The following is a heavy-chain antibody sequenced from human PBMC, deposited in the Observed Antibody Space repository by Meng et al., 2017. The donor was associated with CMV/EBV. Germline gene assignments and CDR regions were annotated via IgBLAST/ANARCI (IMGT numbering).Heavy chain of an antibody. J-gene: IGHJ4*02. CDR2: IKQDGSEK. Sequence: GESLKISCAASGFTFSSYWMSWVRQAPGKGLEWVANIKQDGSEKYYVDSVKGRFTISRDNGKDSVYLQMNSLRAEDTAVYYCARDSGRMNYWGRGTLVTVSS. CDR3: ARDSGRMNY. D-gene: IGHD2-8*01. V-gene: IGHV3-7*01. CDR1: GFTFSSYW.